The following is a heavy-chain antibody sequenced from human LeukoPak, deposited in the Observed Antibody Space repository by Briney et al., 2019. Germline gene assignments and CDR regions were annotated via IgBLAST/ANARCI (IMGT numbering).Heavy chain of an antibody. V-gene: IGHV4-59*01. CDR3: ARETSQKGAHYMDV. CDR1: GGSISYYY. J-gene: IGHJ6*03. D-gene: IGHD3-16*01. CDR2: IYYSGYT. Sequence: SETLSLTCTVSGGSISYYYWSWIRQPSGKGLKWIGNIYYSGYTTYSPSLRSRVTISVDTSKNQFSLKLSSVTAADTAVYYCARETSQKGAHYMDVWGKGTTITISS.